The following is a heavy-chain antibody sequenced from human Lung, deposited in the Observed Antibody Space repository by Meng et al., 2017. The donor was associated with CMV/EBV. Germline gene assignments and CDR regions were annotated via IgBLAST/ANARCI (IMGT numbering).Heavy chain of an antibody. Sequence: HLQLPGSGPGLVNPTGTVSLTCTVSGGSISSSSYYLCWIRQPPGKRLECIGSIYYSGSTYYNPSLKSRVAISVDTSKNQFSLKLSSVTAADTAVYYCARDTRRYGDFFDYWGQGTLVTVSS. D-gene: IGHD4-17*01. J-gene: IGHJ4*02. CDR3: ARDTRRYGDFFDY. CDR1: GGSISSSSYY. V-gene: IGHV4-39*07. CDR2: IYYSGST.